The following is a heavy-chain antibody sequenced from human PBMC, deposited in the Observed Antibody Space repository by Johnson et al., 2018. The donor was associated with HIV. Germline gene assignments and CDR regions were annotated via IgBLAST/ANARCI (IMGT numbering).Heavy chain of an antibody. CDR1: GFTFDDYA. CDR2: ISWNSGSI. Sequence: VLLVESGGGLVQPGRSLRLSCAASGFTFDDYAMHWVRQAPGKGLEWVSGISWNSGSIGYADSVKGRFTISRDNAKNSLYLQMNSLRAEDTALYYCGAHRRDGYNRIQRPRAFDIWGQGTMVTVSS. V-gene: IGHV3-9*01. CDR3: GAHRRDGYNRIQRPRAFDI. J-gene: IGHJ3*02. D-gene: IGHD5-24*01.